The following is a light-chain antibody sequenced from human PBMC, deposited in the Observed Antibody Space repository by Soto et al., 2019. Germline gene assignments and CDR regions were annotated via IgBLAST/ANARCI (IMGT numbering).Light chain of an antibody. J-gene: IGLJ2*01. CDR2: GDT. CDR3: QSYDSALSVYVV. CDR1: SSNIRAGYD. Sequence: QSVLTQPPSVSGAPGQRVTISCTGSSSNIRAGYDVHWYQQLPGTAPKLLIYGDTNRPSGVPDRFSGSKSCTSATLAITVLQAEDEADYYCQSYDSALSVYVVFGGGTKVTVL. V-gene: IGLV1-40*01.